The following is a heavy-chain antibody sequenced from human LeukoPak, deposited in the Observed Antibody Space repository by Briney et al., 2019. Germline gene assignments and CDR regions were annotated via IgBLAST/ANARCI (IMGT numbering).Heavy chain of an antibody. J-gene: IGHJ4*02. Sequence: ASVKVSCKASGYTFTGYYMHWVRQAPGQGLEWMGWINPNSGGTNYAQKFQGRVTMTRDTSISTAYMELSRLRAEDTAVYYCAKDRFSMGYYFDYWGQGTLVTVSS. CDR3: AKDRFSMGYYFDY. V-gene: IGHV1-2*02. CDR1: GYTFTGYY. CDR2: INPNSGGT. D-gene: IGHD1-26*01.